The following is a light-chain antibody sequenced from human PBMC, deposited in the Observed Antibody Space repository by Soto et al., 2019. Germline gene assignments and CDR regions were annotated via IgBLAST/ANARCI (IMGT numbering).Light chain of an antibody. CDR1: QSVGRN. Sequence: EIVMTQSPVALSVSPGERAALSCRASQSVGRNFAWYQQRPGQAPRVLIYGTSTRATGVPARFSGSGSGTDFNLTISSLQSEDFAVYYCLQYNNWPYTFGQGTRLEIK. CDR3: LQYNNWPYT. V-gene: IGKV3-15*01. CDR2: GTS. J-gene: IGKJ2*01.